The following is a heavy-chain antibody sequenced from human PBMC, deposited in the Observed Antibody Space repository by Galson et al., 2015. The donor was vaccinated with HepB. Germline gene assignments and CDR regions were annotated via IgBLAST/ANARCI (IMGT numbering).Heavy chain of an antibody. CDR1: GFTFSSSA. D-gene: IGHD7-27*01. J-gene: IGHJ2*01. V-gene: IGHV3-23*01. CDR3: AKASRTGHARYFDL. Sequence: SLRLSCAASGFTFSSSAMHWVRQAPGKGLEWVSAISGSGASTYFTDSVEGRVTISRDNSKNTQYLQMNSLRAKDTAVYYCAKASRTGHARYFDLWGHGTLVTVSS. CDR2: ISGSGAST.